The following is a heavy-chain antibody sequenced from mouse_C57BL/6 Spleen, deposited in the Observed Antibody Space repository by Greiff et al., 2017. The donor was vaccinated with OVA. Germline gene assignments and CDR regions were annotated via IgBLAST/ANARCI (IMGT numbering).Heavy chain of an antibody. CDR1: GYTFTSYG. CDR2: IYPRSGNT. D-gene: IGHD2-4*01. V-gene: IGHV1-81*01. J-gene: IGHJ2*01. Sequence: QVQLQQSGAELARPGASVKLSCKASGYTFTSYGISWVKQRTGQGLEWIGEIYPRSGNTYYNEKFKGKATLTADKSSSTAYMELRSLTSEDSAVYICARSLYDYDGDGVDYWGQGTTLTVSS. CDR3: ARSLYDYDGDGVDY.